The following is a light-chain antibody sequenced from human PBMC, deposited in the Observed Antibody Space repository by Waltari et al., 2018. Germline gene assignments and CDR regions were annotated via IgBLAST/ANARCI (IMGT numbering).Light chain of an antibody. CDR1: NFESKS. J-gene: IGLJ2*01. CDR2: DDR. Sequence: SFALTQPPSVSVAPGQTARHPRGGDNFESKSVQWFQQRSGHAPVLVIYDDRDRPSGIPERFSGSNSENTATLTINNVEAGDEADYYCQVWNSHDDHVVFGRGTKLTVL. V-gene: IGLV3-21*02. CDR3: QVWNSHDDHVV.